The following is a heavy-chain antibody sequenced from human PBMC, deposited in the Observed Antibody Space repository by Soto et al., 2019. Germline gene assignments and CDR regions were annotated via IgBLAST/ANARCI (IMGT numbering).Heavy chain of an antibody. Sequence: QVQLVQSGAEVKKPGSSVKVSCKASGGTFSSYAISWVRQAPGQGLEWMGGIIPIFGTANYAQKFQGRVTITADESTSTAYMELSSLRSEDTAVYYCARGCKGLRLGELPNTNDAFDIWGQGTMVTFSS. CDR2: IIPIFGTA. CDR1: GGTFSSYA. J-gene: IGHJ3*02. CDR3: ARGCKGLRLGELPNTNDAFDI. D-gene: IGHD3-16*01. V-gene: IGHV1-69*01.